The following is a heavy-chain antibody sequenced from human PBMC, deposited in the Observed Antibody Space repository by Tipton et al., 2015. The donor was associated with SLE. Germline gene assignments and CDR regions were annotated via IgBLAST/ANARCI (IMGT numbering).Heavy chain of an antibody. V-gene: IGHV4-30-2*01. CDR1: SGSISSAGYS. J-gene: IGHJ5*02. CDR3: ARDDSGGWYGWLDP. D-gene: IGHD6-19*01. CDR2: LYHSGGT. Sequence: TLSLTCAISSGSISSAGYSWTWIRQPPGKGLEWIGYLYHSGGTYYNPSLKSRVTISVDRSKNQFSLKLTSVTAADTAVYYCARDDSGGWYGWLDPWGQGSLVTVSS.